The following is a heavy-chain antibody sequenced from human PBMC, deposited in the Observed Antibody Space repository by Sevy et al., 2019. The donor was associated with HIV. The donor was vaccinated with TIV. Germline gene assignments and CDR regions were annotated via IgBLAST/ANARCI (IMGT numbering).Heavy chain of an antibody. J-gene: IGHJ4*02. Sequence: VSVKVSCKVSGYTLTGLSMHWVRQAPGKGLEWMGGFDPEDGETIYAQKFQGRVTMTEDTSTDTAYMELSSLRSEDTAVYYCATGLFWLKTQQLVTSGQFDYWAQGTLVTVSS. CDR1: GYTLTGLS. V-gene: IGHV1-24*01. CDR3: ATGLFWLKTQQLVTSGQFDY. D-gene: IGHD6-13*01. CDR2: FDPEDGET.